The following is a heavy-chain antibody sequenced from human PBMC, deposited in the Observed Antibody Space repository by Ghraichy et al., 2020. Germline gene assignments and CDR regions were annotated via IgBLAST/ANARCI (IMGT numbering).Heavy chain of an antibody. CDR3: ARVIREAATPPYFDY. D-gene: IGHD2-2*02. CDR1: GGSVSSGSYY. CDR2: IYYSGST. V-gene: IGHV4-61*01. Sequence: SETLSLTCTVSGGSVSSGSYYWSWIRQPPGKGLEWIGYIYYSGSTNYNTSLKSRVTISVDTSKNQFSLKLNSVTAADKAVYYCARVIREAATPPYFDYWGQGTLVTVSS. J-gene: IGHJ4*02.